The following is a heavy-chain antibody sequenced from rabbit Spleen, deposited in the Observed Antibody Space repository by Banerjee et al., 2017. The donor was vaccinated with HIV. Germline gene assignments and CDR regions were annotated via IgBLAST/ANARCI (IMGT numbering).Heavy chain of an antibody. J-gene: IGHJ4*01. CDR3: ARDLAAVIGWNFNL. D-gene: IGHD1-1*01. CDR1: GFSFSNKVV. Sequence: QEQVLESGGGLVKPEGSLKLSCTASGFSFSNKVVMCWVRQAPGKGLEWIACINAVTGKPVYASWARGRFTISKTSSTTVTLQMTSLTAADTATFFCARDLAAVIGWNFNLWGQGTLVTVS. V-gene: IGHV1S45*01. CDR2: INAVTGKP.